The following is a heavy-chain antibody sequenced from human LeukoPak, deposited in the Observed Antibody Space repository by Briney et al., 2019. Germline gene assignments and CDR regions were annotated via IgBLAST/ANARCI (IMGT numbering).Heavy chain of an antibody. J-gene: IGHJ4*02. CDR3: ARDGEMGATRY. V-gene: IGHV1-69*05. CDR2: IIPIFGTA. Sequence: GASVKVSCKASGGTFSNYAISWVRQAPGQGLEWMGRIIPIFGTANYAQKFQGRVTITTDESTSTAYMELSSLRSEDTAVYYCARDGEMGATRYWGQGTLVTVSS. D-gene: IGHD1-26*01. CDR1: GGTFSNYA.